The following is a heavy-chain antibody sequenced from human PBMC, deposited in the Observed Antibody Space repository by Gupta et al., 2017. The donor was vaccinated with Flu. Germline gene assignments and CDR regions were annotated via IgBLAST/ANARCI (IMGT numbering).Heavy chain of an antibody. J-gene: IGHJ4*02. CDR2: ISDHNGDT. D-gene: IGHD1-26*01. CDR1: GYTFTSHS. Sequence: QVQLVQSGAEVKKPGASVKVSCKTSGYTFTSHSITWVRQAPGQGREGMGWISDHNGDTNYAQKFQVIVTMTTDTSTNTAYMELWSLRSDDTAVYYCARTIGGQPLPSHFDYWGQGTLVTVSS. CDR3: ARTIGGQPLPSHFDY. V-gene: IGHV1-18*01.